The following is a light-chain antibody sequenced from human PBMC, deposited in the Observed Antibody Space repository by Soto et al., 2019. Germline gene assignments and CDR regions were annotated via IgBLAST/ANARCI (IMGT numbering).Light chain of an antibody. CDR1: NSDVGVYNY. J-gene: IGLJ2*01. Sequence: QSALTQPPSASGSPGQSVTISCTGTNSDVGVYNYVSWYQQHPGKAPKLMIYEVSKRPSGVPDRFSGSKSGNTASLTVSGLQAEDEADYYCSSYAGSKNVVFGGGTKLTVL. CDR2: EVS. CDR3: SSYAGSKNVV. V-gene: IGLV2-8*01.